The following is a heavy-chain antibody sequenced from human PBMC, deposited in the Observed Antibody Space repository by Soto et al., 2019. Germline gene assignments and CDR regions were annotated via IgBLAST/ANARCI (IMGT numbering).Heavy chain of an antibody. CDR2: ITSSGGTM. CDR1: GFTFSSYE. Sequence: GGSLRLSCAASGFTFSSYEMDWVRQAPGKGLEWVAHITSSGGTMYADSVRGRFTISRDNADNSLYLQMDSLRAEDTAVYYCARDSGYRSGTSVNHYRDYCCLGTLVTVSS. CDR3: ARDSGYRSGTSVNHYRDY. J-gene: IGHJ4*01. D-gene: IGHD3-10*01. V-gene: IGHV3-48*03.